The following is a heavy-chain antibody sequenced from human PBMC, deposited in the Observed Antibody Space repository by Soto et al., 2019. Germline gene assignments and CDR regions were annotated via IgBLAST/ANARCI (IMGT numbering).Heavy chain of an antibody. V-gene: IGHV3-15*01. CDR1: RFTFRNAW. J-gene: IGHJ4*02. Sequence: PGGSTRLSCAASRFTFRNAWMSWVRQATGKGLEWVGRIKSKTDGGTTDYAAPVKGRFTISRDDSKNTLYLQMNSLKTEDTAVYYCTAVEMATKDVDYWGQGTLVPAPQ. CDR2: IKSKTDGGTT. D-gene: IGHD5-12*01. CDR3: TAVEMATKDVDY.